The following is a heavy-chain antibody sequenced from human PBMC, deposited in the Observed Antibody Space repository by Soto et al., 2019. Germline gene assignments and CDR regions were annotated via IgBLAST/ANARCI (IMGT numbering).Heavy chain of an antibody. J-gene: IGHJ6*02. Sequence: GGSLRLSCAASGFTFSSYGMHWVRQAPGKGLEWVAVISYDGSNKYYADSVKGRFTIYRDNSKNTLYLQMNSLRAEDTAVYYCAKSGSSSPDYYYYGMDVWGQGTTVTVSS. CDR3: AKSGSSSPDYYYYGMDV. CDR1: GFTFSSYG. CDR2: ISYDGSNK. V-gene: IGHV3-30*18. D-gene: IGHD6-6*01.